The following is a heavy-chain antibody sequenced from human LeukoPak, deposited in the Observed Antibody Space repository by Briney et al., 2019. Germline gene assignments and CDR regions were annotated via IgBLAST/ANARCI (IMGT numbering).Heavy chain of an antibody. V-gene: IGHV1-69*04. J-gene: IGHJ4*02. Sequence: SVKVSCKASGGTFSSYAISWVRQAPGQGLEWMGRIIPILGIANYAQKFQGRVTITADKSTSTAYMELSSLRSEDTAVYYCARRVGATDSYDYWGQGTLVTVSS. CDR2: IIPILGIA. CDR3: ARRVGATDSYDY. D-gene: IGHD1-26*01. CDR1: GGTFSSYA.